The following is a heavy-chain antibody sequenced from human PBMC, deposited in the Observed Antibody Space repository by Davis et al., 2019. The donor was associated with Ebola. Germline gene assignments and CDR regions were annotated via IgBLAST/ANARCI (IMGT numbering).Heavy chain of an antibody. CDR1: GFTFSDYY. V-gene: IGHV3-11*04. Sequence: GESLKISCAASGFTFSDYYMSWIRQAPGKGLEWVSYISSSGSTIYYADSVKGRFTISRDNAKNSLYLQMNSLRAEDTAVYYCASVSSEGGPHFQHWGQGTLVTVSS. CDR2: ISSSGSTI. D-gene: IGHD3-16*02. J-gene: IGHJ1*01. CDR3: ASVSSEGGPHFQH.